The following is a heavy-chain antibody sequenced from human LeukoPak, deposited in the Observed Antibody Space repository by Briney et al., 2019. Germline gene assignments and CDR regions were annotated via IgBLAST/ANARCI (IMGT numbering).Heavy chain of an antibody. CDR2: INHSGST. J-gene: IGHJ3*02. CDR1: GGSFSGYY. Sequence: SETLPLTCAVYGGSFSGYYWSWIRQPPGKGQEWIGEINHSGSTNYNPSLKSRVTMSVDTSKNQFSLKLSSVTAADTAVYYCARRVLRHAFDIWGQGTMVTVSS. D-gene: IGHD3-3*01. V-gene: IGHV4-34*01. CDR3: ARRVLRHAFDI.